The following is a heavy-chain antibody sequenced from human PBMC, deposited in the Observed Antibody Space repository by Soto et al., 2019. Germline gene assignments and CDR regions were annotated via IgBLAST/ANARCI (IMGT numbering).Heavy chain of an antibody. Sequence: ALETMSHPWTVSGGSISSSSYYLGLNRQPPGKGLEWIGSIYYSGNTYYNPSLKSRVTISVDTAKNQFSLKLSSVTAADTVVYYCARPDSSAYFDAFDIWGQGTMVTVSS. CDR1: GGSISSSSYY. CDR3: ARPDSSAYFDAFDI. D-gene: IGHD3-22*01. V-gene: IGHV4-39*01. CDR2: IYYSGNT. J-gene: IGHJ3*02.